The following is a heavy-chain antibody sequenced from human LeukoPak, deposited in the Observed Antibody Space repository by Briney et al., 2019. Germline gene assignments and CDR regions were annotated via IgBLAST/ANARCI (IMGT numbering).Heavy chain of an antibody. J-gene: IGHJ4*02. CDR1: GFTFSSYT. Sequence: GGSLRLSCAASGFTFSSYTMNWVRQAPGKGLEWVSSIGSGSSAIYYADSVKGRFTISRDNAKNSLYLQMNSLRDEDTAVYYCARVKGVFAPLDSWGQGTLVTVSS. CDR2: IGSGSSAI. D-gene: IGHD2-8*01. V-gene: IGHV3-48*02. CDR3: ARVKGVFAPLDS.